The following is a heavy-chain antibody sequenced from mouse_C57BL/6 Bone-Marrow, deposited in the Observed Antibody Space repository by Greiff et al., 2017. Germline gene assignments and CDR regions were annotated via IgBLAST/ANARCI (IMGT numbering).Heavy chain of an antibody. CDR1: GFSLSTFGMG. D-gene: IGHD1-1*01. J-gene: IGHJ4*01. CDR3: ARIEDYYGSSYPYAMDY. Sequence: QVTLKESGPGILQPSQTLSLTCSFSGFSLSTFGMGVGWIRQPSGKGLEWLAHIWWDDDKYYNPALKSRLTLSTDTSKNHVFLKIANVDTADTATYYCARIEDYYGSSYPYAMDYWGQGTSVTVSS. V-gene: IGHV8-8*01. CDR2: IWWDDDK.